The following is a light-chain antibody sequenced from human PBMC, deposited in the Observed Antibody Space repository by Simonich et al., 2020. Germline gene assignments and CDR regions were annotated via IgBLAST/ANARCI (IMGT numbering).Light chain of an antibody. CDR2: DVS. CDR3: SSYTSSTWGV. Sequence: QSALTQPASVSGSPGQSITISCTGTSSYVGGYNHVSWYQQHPGKAPKLMIYDVSNRPSGVSNRFSGSKSGNTASLTISGLQAEDESDYYCSSYTSSTWGVFGGGTKLTVL. CDR1: SSYVGGYNH. J-gene: IGLJ3*02. V-gene: IGLV2-14*03.